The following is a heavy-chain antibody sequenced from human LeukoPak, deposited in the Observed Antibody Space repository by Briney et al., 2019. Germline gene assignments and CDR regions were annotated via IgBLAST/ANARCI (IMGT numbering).Heavy chain of an antibody. Sequence: GASVKVSCKASGYTFTSYGISWVRQAPGQGLEWMGWISAYNGNTNYALKLQGRVTMTTDTSTSTAYMELRSLRSDDTAVYYCARDIRLAAAGTTGYWGQGTLVTVSS. J-gene: IGHJ4*02. CDR2: ISAYNGNT. CDR1: GYTFTSYG. V-gene: IGHV1-18*01. CDR3: ARDIRLAAAGTTGY. D-gene: IGHD6-13*01.